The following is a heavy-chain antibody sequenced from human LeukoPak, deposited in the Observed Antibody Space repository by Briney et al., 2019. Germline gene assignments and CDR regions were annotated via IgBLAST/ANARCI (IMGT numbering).Heavy chain of an antibody. CDR2: ISGDGGST. D-gene: IGHD6-13*01. V-gene: IGHV3-43*02. J-gene: IGHJ6*02. CDR3: AKDIGYSSSWFMGYGMDV. Sequence: PGGFLRLSCAASGITFDDYAMHWVRQAPGKGLEWVSLISGDGGSTYYADSVKGRFTISRDNIKNSLHLQMNSLRTEDTALYYCAKDIGYSSSWFMGYGMDVWGQGTTVTVSS. CDR1: GITFDDYA.